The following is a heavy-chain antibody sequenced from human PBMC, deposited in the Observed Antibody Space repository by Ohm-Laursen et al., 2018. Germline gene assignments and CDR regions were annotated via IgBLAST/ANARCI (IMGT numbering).Heavy chain of an antibody. Sequence: PSQTLSLTCTVSGGSISSYYWSWIRQPPGKGLEWIGYIYYSGSTNYNPSPKSRVTISVDTSKNQFSLKLSSVTAADTAVYYCARGGGGDYAHWGQGTLVTVSS. CDR1: GGSISSYY. D-gene: IGHD4-17*01. CDR3: ARGGGGDYAH. V-gene: IGHV4-59*01. J-gene: IGHJ4*02. CDR2: IYYSGST.